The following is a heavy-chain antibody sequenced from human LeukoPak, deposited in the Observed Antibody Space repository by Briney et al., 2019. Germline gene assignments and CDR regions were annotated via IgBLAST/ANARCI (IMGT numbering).Heavy chain of an antibody. CDR3: AKDGFYSSGWYDAFDI. CDR2: ISGSGGST. CDR1: GFTFSSYA. D-gene: IGHD6-19*01. Sequence: GGSLRLSCAASGFTFSSYAMSWVRQAPGKGLEWVSHISGSGGSTYYAGSVKGRFTISRDNSKNTLYLQMNSLRAEDTAVYYCAKDGFYSSGWYDAFDIWGQGTMVTVSS. J-gene: IGHJ3*02. V-gene: IGHV3-23*01.